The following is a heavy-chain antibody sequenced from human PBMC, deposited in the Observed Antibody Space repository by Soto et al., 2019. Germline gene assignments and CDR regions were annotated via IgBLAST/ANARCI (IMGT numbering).Heavy chain of an antibody. D-gene: IGHD3-10*01. Sequence: SETLSLTCTVSGGSISSYYWSWIRQPPGKGLEWIGYIYYSGSTNYNPSLKSRVTISVDTSKNQFSLKLSSVTAADTAVYYCARHMVRGVTFDYWGQGTLVTVSS. V-gene: IGHV4-59*08. CDR2: IYYSGST. CDR3: ARHMVRGVTFDY. J-gene: IGHJ4*02. CDR1: GGSISSYY.